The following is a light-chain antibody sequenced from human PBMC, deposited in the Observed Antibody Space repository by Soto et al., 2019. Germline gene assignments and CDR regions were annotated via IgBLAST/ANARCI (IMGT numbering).Light chain of an antibody. CDR3: QQRKSWQVT. CDR1: QSVGSY. Sequence: EIVLTQSPVTLSLSPGERATLSCRASQSVGSYLAWYQQKPGQAPRLLIYDASNRATGIPARFTGSGSETDFTLTISSLEPEDFAVYYCQQRKSWQVTFGQGTRLEIK. CDR2: DAS. J-gene: IGKJ5*01. V-gene: IGKV3-11*01.